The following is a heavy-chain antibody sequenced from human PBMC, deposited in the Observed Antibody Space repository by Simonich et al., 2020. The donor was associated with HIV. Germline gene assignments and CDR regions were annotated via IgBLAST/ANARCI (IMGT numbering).Heavy chain of an antibody. J-gene: IGHJ4*02. V-gene: IGHV4-39*01. CDR3: ARQTSVGPTMIVPYYFDY. CDR2: IYYSGST. CDR1: GGSISSSSYY. D-gene: IGHD3-22*01. Sequence: QLQLQESGPGLVKPSETLSLTCPVSGGSISSSSYYWGWIRQPPGKGLEWIGSIYYSGSTYYNPSIKSRVTIFVDTSKNQFSRKLSSVTAADTAVYYCARQTSVGPTMIVPYYFDYWGQGTLVTVSS.